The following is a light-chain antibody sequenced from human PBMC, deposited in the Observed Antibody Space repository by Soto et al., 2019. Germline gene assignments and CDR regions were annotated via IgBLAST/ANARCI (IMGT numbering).Light chain of an antibody. Sequence: QSVLTQPPSASGTPGQRVTISCSGSGSSIGTNTVNWYRQLPGPAPKLLIYGNNQRPSGVPDRFSGSKSGTSASLAISGLQSEDEAEYYCAAWDGSLNNVLFGGGTKVTVL. CDR1: GSSIGTNT. V-gene: IGLV1-44*01. CDR2: GNN. J-gene: IGLJ2*01. CDR3: AAWDGSLNNVL.